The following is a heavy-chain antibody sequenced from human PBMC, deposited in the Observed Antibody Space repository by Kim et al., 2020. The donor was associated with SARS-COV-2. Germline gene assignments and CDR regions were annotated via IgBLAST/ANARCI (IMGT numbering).Heavy chain of an antibody. V-gene: IGHV7-4-1*02. J-gene: IGHJ4*02. D-gene: IGHD6-13*01. Sequence: GFTGRFVFSLDTSVSTAYLQISSLKAEDTAVYYCAREPSAAAPPGGFDYWGQGTLVTVSS. CDR3: AREPSAAAPPGGFDY.